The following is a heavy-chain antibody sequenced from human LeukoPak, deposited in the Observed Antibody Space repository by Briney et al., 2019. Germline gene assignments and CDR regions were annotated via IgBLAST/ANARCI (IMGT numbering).Heavy chain of an antibody. CDR1: GFTFSTYS. CDR3: ARVLRYCGGGNCYSGGLGYMDV. D-gene: IGHD2-15*01. J-gene: IGHJ6*03. Sequence: GGSLRLSCAASGFTFSTYSMNWVHQAPGKGLGWVSYISSSSSTIYYADSVKGRFTISRDNAKNSLFLQMNSLRAEDTAVYYCARVLRYCGGGNCYSGGLGYMDVWGKGTTVTVSS. CDR2: ISSSSSTI. V-gene: IGHV3-48*04.